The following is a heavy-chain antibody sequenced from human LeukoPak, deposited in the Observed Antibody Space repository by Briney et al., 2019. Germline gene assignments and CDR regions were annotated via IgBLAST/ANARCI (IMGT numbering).Heavy chain of an antibody. Sequence: GGSLRLSCAASGFTFSSYWMHWVRHAPGKGLVWVSRINSDGSSTIYADSVKGRFTISRDNAKNSLYLQMNSLRSEDTAVYYCARMDYGGGGSDNWFDPWGQGTLVTVSS. CDR1: GFTFSSYW. CDR2: INSDGSST. D-gene: IGHD3-16*01. CDR3: ARMDYGGGGSDNWFDP. V-gene: IGHV3-74*01. J-gene: IGHJ5*02.